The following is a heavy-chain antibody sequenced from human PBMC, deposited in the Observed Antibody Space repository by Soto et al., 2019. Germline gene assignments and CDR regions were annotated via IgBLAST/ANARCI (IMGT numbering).Heavy chain of an antibody. CDR3: ARALSSAAGLYFDF. Sequence: AETLSLTCTVSGGSSSSYYWSWIRQPAGKGMEWIGRIHTTDGTNYNPSLKSRVTMSIDTSNNQFSLKLSSLTAADTAVYYCARALSSAAGLYFDFWGQGTLVTVSS. CDR2: IHTTDGT. CDR1: GGSSSSYY. D-gene: IGHD6-13*01. J-gene: IGHJ4*02. V-gene: IGHV4-4*07.